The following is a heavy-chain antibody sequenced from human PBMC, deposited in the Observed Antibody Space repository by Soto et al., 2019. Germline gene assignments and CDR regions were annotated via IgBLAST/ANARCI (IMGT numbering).Heavy chain of an antibody. CDR1: GFTFSSYG. J-gene: IGHJ4*02. Sequence: GGSLRLSCAASGFTFSSYGMHWVRQAPGKGLEWVAVISYDGSNKYYADSVKGRFTISRDNSKNTLYLQMNSLRAEDTAVYYCAKERASRGSGYYWDYFDYWGQGTLVTVSS. CDR3: AKERASRGSGYYWDYFDY. D-gene: IGHD3-22*01. CDR2: ISYDGSNK. V-gene: IGHV3-30*18.